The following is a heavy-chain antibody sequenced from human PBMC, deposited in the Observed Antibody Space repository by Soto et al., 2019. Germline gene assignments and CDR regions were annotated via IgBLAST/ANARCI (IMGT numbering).Heavy chain of an antibody. CDR1: GFTFNYYP. D-gene: IGHD6-19*01. CDR2: VSFDGSDK. CDR3: ARLPGPLVAVLYIYPLDGREAMSDVDV. V-gene: IGHV3-30-3*01. Sequence: QMQLVESGGGVVQPGGSLRLSCAASGFTFNYYPMHWVSKAPGKGLEWVAVVSFDGSDKYYADSVKGRFTISKDNSKNTLYLQMNSLRREDTAVYYCARLPGPLVAVLYIYPLDGREAMSDVDVWGQGTTVTVSS. J-gene: IGHJ6*02.